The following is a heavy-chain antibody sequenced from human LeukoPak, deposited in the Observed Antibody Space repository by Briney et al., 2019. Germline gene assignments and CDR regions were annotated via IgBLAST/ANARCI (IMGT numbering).Heavy chain of an antibody. CDR2: ISSGGTTI. D-gene: IGHD2-15*01. J-gene: IGHJ4*02. Sequence: GGSLRLSCAASGFTFSSYEMNWVRQAPGKGLEWLSYISSGGTTIYYADSVKGRFTISRDNAKNSLYLQMNSLRAEDTAVYYCAKGGWVDYWGQGTLVTVSS. CDR1: GFTFSSYE. V-gene: IGHV3-48*03. CDR3: AKGGWVDY.